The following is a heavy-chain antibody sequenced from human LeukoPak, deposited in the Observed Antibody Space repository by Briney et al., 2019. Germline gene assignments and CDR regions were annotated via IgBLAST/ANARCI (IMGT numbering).Heavy chain of an antibody. CDR3: ARSLPYGTTWYGRSDF. Sequence: GGSLRLSCAASGFIFSHYGMHWVRQAPGKGLEWVAVIQNDASTENFADSVKGRFTISRDNSKNTVFLQMNSLRAEDTAIYYCARSLPYGTTWYGRSDFWGQGTLVTVSS. CDR2: IQNDASTE. D-gene: IGHD6-13*01. J-gene: IGHJ4*02. V-gene: IGHV3-33*05. CDR1: GFIFSHYG.